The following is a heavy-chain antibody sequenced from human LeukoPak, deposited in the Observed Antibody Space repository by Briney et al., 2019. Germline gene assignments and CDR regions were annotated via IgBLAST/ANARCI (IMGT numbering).Heavy chain of an antibody. V-gene: IGHV4-59*01. CDR2: IYYRGST. J-gene: IGHJ4*02. D-gene: IGHD5-24*01. CDR1: GGSISSYY. CDR3: ARSGGDRVEMPTIIDY. Sequence: PSETLSLTRTVSGGSISSYYWSWIRQRPGKGLEWIGYIYYRGSTNYNPSLKSRVTISVDTSKNQFSLKLSSVTAADTAVYYCARSGGDRVEMPTIIDYWGQGTLVIVSS.